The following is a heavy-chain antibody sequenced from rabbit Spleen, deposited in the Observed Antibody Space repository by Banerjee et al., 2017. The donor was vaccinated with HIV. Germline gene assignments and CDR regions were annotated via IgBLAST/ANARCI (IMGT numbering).Heavy chain of an antibody. CDR2: IYAGSSGST. CDR1: GFSFSSNYY. D-gene: IGHD5-1*01. V-gene: IGHV1S40*01. CDR3: ARDDGTYDYIDGYFKL. J-gene: IGHJ4*01. Sequence: QSLEESGGDLVKPGASLTLTCTASGFSFSSNYYMCWVRQAPGKGLEWIACIYAGSSGSTYYASWAKGRFTISKTSSTTVTLQMTSLTAADTATYFCARDDGTYDYIDGYFKLWGQGTLVTVS.